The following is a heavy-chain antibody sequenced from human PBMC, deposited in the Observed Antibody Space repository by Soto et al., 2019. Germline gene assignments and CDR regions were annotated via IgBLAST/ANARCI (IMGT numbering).Heavy chain of an antibody. Sequence: SETLSLTCTVSGDSLSNYYWSWIRQPPGKGLEWIGYIYYLGSPDYNPSLQSRITISLDTSKKKFSLNLSSVTVADTAVYFCARDRYPGSGSPYPAFWGPGTLVTVSS. CDR1: GDSLSNYY. J-gene: IGHJ4*02. CDR3: ARDRYPGSGSPYPAF. D-gene: IGHD3-10*01. V-gene: IGHV4-59*01. CDR2: IYYLGSP.